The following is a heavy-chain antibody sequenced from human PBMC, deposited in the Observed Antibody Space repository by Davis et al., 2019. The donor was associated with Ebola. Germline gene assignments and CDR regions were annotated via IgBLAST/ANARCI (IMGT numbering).Heavy chain of an antibody. CDR2: FSASEGHT. Sequence: PAGSLRLSCAASGFTFSNYDMSWVRHVPGTGLEWVSTFSASEGHTHYSDSVRGRFTISRDNSKNTLYLQMNSLRAEDTATYYCARYCHYTDCSYFDCWGQGTMVAVSS. CDR1: GFTFSNYD. V-gene: IGHV3-23*01. D-gene: IGHD2-15*01. CDR3: ARYCHYTDCSYFDC. J-gene: IGHJ4*02.